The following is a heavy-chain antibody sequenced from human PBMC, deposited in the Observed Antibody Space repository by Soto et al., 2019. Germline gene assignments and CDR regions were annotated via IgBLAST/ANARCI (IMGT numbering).Heavy chain of an antibody. D-gene: IGHD2-2*01. J-gene: IGHJ4*02. CDR2: IYWDDDK. CDR1: GFSLSTSGVG. V-gene: IGHV2-5*02. CDR3: AHRSACSCPGPPFDY. Sequence: QITLKESGPTLVKPTQTLTLTCTFSGFSLSTSGVGVGWIRQPPGTALEWLALIYWDDDKRYSPSLKSRLTITKDTSKNQVVLTMTNMDPVDTATYYCAHRSACSCPGPPFDYWGQGTLVTVSS.